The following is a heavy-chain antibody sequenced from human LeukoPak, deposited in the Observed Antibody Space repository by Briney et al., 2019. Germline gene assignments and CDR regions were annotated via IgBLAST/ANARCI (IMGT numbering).Heavy chain of an antibody. J-gene: IGHJ4*02. CDR1: GFTFSSYS. CDR3: ARASGGNRPFDY. Sequence: GGSLRLSCAGSGFTFSSYSMNWVRQAPGKGLEWVSSIGSANSYIYYADSLKGRFTISRDNAKNSLYLQMNSLRAEDTAVYYCARASGGNRPFDYWGQGTLVTVSS. V-gene: IGHV3-21*01. D-gene: IGHD1-14*01. CDR2: IGSANSYI.